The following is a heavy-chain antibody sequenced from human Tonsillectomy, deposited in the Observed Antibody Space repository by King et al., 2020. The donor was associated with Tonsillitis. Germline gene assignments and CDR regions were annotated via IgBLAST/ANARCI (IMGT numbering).Heavy chain of an antibody. Sequence: HVQLVESGGGVVQPGRSLRLSCAASGFTFSSYSMHWVRQAPGKGLEWVAIISYDGSNKYYADSVKGRFTISRDNSKNTLYLQMNNQRAEDTALYYCARDRYVDYYDSSGFSNYWGQGTLVTVSS. D-gene: IGHD3-22*01. CDR2: ISYDGSNK. J-gene: IGHJ4*02. CDR3: ARDRYVDYYDSSGFSNY. CDR1: GFTFSSYS. V-gene: IGHV3-30-3*01.